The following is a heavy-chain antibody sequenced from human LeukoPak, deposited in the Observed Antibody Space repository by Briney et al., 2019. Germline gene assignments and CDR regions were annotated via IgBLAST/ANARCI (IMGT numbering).Heavy chain of an antibody. J-gene: IGHJ3*01. CDR1: GFAFSNYA. CDR3: ARGPPSGSYDL. CDR2: ISGSGGGT. D-gene: IGHD1-26*01. V-gene: IGHV3-23*01. Sequence: GGSLRLSCAASGFAFSNYAMSWVRQAPGKGLEWVSAISGSGGGTYYADSVKGRFTISRDNSKNTLYLQMTSLRDEDTAVYYCARGPPSGSYDLWGPGTMVTVSS.